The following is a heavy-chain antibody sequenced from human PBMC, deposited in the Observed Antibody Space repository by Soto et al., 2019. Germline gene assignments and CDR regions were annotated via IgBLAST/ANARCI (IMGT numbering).Heavy chain of an antibody. Sequence: QVQLVQSGAEVKKPGASVKVSCKASGYTFTGYYMHWVRQAPGQGLEWMGWINPNSGGTNYAQKLQDWLTRTRDTSISTAYMERSRLRSDDTAVYSCARGIAAAAARGMDVWGQGTTVTVSS. V-gene: IGHV1-2*04. D-gene: IGHD6-13*01. CDR2: INPNSGGT. CDR3: ARGIAAAAARGMDV. CDR1: GYTFTGYY. J-gene: IGHJ6*02.